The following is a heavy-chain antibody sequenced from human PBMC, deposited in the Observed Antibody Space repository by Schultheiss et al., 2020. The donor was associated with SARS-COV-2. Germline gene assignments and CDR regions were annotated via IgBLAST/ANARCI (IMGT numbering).Heavy chain of an antibody. J-gene: IGHJ6*02. V-gene: IGHV4-31*03. Sequence: SQTLSLTCTVSGGSISSGGFYWNWIRQHPGKGLEWIGEINHSGSTNYNPSLKSRVTISVDTSKNQFSLKLSSVTAADTAVYYCARGGVGEQQLVKVRYYYGMDVWGQGTTVTVSS. CDR2: INHSGST. D-gene: IGHD6-13*01. CDR3: ARGGVGEQQLVKVRYYYGMDV. CDR1: GGSISSGGFY.